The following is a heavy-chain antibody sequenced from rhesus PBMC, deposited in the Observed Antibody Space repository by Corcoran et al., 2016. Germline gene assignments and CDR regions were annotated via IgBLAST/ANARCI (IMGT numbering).Heavy chain of an antibody. CDR1: GGSISGYYY. V-gene: IGHV4-73*01. D-gene: IGHD3-3*01. CDR2: IDGNSAST. J-gene: IGHJ5-1*01. CDR3: ARERFGV. Sequence: QVKLQQWGEGLVTPSETLSLTCAVYGGSISGYYYWSWIRQAPGKGLEWIGNIDGNSASTNYNPSLKKRVTISKDTSKNQVSLKLSSVTAADTAVYYCARERFGVWGPGVLVTVSS.